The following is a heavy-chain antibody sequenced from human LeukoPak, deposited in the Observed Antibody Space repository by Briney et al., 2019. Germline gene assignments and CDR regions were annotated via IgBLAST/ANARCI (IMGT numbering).Heavy chain of an antibody. CDR3: ARAAYDSSGYLTL. J-gene: IGHJ4*02. CDR1: GFTFSSYG. V-gene: IGHV3-33*01. Sequence: GRSLRLSCAASGFTFSSYGMHWVRQAPGKGLEWVAVIWYDGSNKYYTDSVKGRFTISRDNSKNTLYLQMNSLRAEDTAVYYCARAAYDSSGYLTLWGQGTLVTVSS. CDR2: IWYDGSNK. D-gene: IGHD3-22*01.